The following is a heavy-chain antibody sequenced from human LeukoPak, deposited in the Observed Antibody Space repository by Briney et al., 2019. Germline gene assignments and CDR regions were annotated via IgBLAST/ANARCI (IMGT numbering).Heavy chain of an antibody. CDR3: AKAKYSSSYKYFDY. V-gene: IGHV3-23*01. CDR1: GFTFSSYA. D-gene: IGHD6-13*01. Sequence: GGSLRLSCAASGFTFSSYAMSWVRQVPGKGLEWVSAISGSGGSTYYADSVKGRFTISRDNSKNTLYLQMNSLRAEDTAVYYCAKAKYSSSYKYFDYWGQGTLVTVSS. CDR2: ISGSGGST. J-gene: IGHJ4*02.